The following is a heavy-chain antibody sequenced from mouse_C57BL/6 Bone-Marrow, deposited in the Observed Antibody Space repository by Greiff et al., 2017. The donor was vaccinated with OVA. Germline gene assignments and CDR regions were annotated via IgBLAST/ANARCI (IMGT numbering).Heavy chain of an antibody. CDR2: IYPGNSDT. V-gene: IGHV1-5*01. J-gene: IGHJ1*03. CDR3: TGRLGSHWYFDV. D-gene: IGHD1-1*02. CDR1: GYTFTSYW. Sequence: EVQLQQSGTVLARPGASVKMSCKTSGYTFTSYWMHWVKQRPGQGLEWIGAIYPGNSDTSYNQKFKGKATLTAVTSASTAYMELSSLTNEDSAVYYCTGRLGSHWYFDVWGTGTTVTVSS.